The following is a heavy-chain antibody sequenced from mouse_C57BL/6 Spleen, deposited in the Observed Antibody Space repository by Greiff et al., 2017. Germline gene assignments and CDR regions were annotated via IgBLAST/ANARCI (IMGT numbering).Heavy chain of an antibody. D-gene: IGHD2-10*01. CDR1: GFSLSTSGMG. V-gene: IGHV8-12*01. Sequence: QVTLKESGPGILQSSQTLSLTCSSSGFSLSTSGMGVSWIRQPSGKGLEWLAHSYWDDDKRYDPSLKSRLTISKDTSRNQVFLKITSVDTADTATYYCARSYPYFDVWGTGTTVTVSS. CDR3: ARSYPYFDV. J-gene: IGHJ1*03. CDR2: SYWDDDK.